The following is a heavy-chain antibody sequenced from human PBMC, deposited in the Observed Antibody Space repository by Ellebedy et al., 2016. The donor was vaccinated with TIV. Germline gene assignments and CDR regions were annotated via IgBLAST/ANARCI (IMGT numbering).Heavy chain of an antibody. J-gene: IGHJ6*02. Sequence: GGSLRLSXAASGFTFSSYAMSWVRQAPGKGLEWVSAISGSGGSTYYADSVKGRFTISRDNSKNTLYLQMNSLRAEDTAVYYCAKWDSSGWPMARYYGMDVWGQGTTFTVSS. V-gene: IGHV3-23*01. CDR2: ISGSGGST. CDR1: GFTFSSYA. D-gene: IGHD6-19*01. CDR3: AKWDSSGWPMARYYGMDV.